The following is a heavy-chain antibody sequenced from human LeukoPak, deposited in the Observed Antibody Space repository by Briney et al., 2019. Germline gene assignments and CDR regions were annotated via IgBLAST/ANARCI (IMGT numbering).Heavy chain of an antibody. J-gene: IGHJ5*01. CDR2: IYYSGST. CDR3: AKSSGGGGHDS. CDR1: GGCISSSSYY. D-gene: IGHD6-25*01. Sequence: SETLSLTCTVSGGCISSSSYYWGWIRQPPGKGLEWIGSIYYSGSTYYNPSLKSRVTISVDTSKNQFSLKLTSVTAADSAFYYCAKSSGGGGHDSWGQGTLVTVSS. V-gene: IGHV4-39*01.